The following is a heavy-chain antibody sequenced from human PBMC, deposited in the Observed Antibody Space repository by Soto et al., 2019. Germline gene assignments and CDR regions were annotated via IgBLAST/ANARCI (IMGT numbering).Heavy chain of an antibody. CDR1: GFTFSSYA. CDR3: AKDPPDPEPSGYCSGGSCYADY. Sequence: GGSLRLSCAASGFTFSSYAMSWVRQAPGKGLEWVSAISGSGGSTYYADSVKGRFTISRDNSKNTLYLQMNSLRAEDTAVYYCAKDPPDPEPSGYCSGGSCYADYWGQGTLVTVSS. D-gene: IGHD2-15*01. J-gene: IGHJ4*02. V-gene: IGHV3-23*01. CDR2: ISGSGGST.